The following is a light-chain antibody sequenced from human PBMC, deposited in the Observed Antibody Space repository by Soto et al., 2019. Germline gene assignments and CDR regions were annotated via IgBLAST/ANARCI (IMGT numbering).Light chain of an antibody. V-gene: IGKV1-9*01. CDR3: KQLNIYPLT. CDR2: AAS. Sequence: DIQLTQSPSFLSASVGDRVTITCRASQGISSYLAWYQQKPGKAPKLLIYAASTLQSGVTSRFSGSGPGTEITLTISSMPPEVYSKYYSKQLNIYPLTFGGGTKVENK. J-gene: IGKJ4*01. CDR1: QGISSY.